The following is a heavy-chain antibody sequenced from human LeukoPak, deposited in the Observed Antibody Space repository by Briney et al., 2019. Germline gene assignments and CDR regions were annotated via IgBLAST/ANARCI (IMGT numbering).Heavy chain of an antibody. CDR3: ARERGYSYGTGFDY. V-gene: IGHV4-34*01. J-gene: IGHJ4*02. CDR1: GGSFSGYY. Sequence: SETLSLTCAVYGGSFSGYYWSWIRQPPGKGLEWIGEINHSGSTNYNPSLKSRVTISVDTSKNQFSPKLSSVTAADTAVYYCARERGYSYGTGFDYWGQGTLVTVSS. CDR2: INHSGST. D-gene: IGHD5-18*01.